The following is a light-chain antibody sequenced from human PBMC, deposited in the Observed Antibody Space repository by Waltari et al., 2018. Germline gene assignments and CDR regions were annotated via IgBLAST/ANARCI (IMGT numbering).Light chain of an antibody. CDR2: DVA. V-gene: IGLV2-14*01. CDR1: SCVVGGSDT. CDR3: ASYTTTRTVV. Sequence: QSALTQPASVSGSPGPSINIPCTRTSCVVGGSDTVSWYQQHPGKAPKLMIFDVARWPSGVSNRFSGSKSGNTASLTISGLQAEDEADYYCASYTTTRTVVFGGGTKVTVL. J-gene: IGLJ2*01.